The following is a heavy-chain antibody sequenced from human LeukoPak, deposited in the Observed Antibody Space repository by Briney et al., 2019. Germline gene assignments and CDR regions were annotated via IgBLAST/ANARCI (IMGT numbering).Heavy chain of an antibody. D-gene: IGHD3-22*01. J-gene: IGHJ5*02. CDR2: IRYDGNNK. CDR1: GFPFSDYV. CDR3: AKDVPYYYDSSGIFFDP. V-gene: IGHV3-30*02. Sequence: GGSLRLSCAASGFPFSDYVMHWVRQAPGKGLEWVSVIRYDGNNKYYADSVKGRFTISRDNSKNTLYLQMNSLRAEDTAVYYCAKDVPYYYDSSGIFFDPWGQGTLVTVSS.